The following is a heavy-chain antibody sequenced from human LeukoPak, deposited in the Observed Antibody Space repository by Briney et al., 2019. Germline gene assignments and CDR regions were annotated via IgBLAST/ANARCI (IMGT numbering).Heavy chain of an antibody. CDR3: ARTYDILSGDYGTGWFDP. Sequence: GESLKISCKGSGYSFTSYWIGWVRQMPGKGLEWMGIIYPGDSDTRYSPSFQGQVTISADKSISTAYLQWSSLKASDTAMYYCARTYDILSGDYGTGWFDPWGQGTLVTVSS. CDR1: GYSFTSYW. V-gene: IGHV5-51*01. J-gene: IGHJ5*02. D-gene: IGHD3-9*01. CDR2: IYPGDSDT.